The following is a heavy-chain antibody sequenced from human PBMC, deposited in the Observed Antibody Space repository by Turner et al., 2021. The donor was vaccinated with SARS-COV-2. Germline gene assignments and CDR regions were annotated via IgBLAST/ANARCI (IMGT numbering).Heavy chain of an antibody. Sequence: EVQLLESGGGLVQPGGSLRTSCAASGFTFRSYAMSWVRQAPGKGLEWVSAISGSGGSTYYADSVKGRFTISRDNSKNTLYLQMNSLRAEDTAVYYCAKGMGGEQPPSYYYYYGMDVWGQGTTVTVSS. CDR3: AKGMGGEQPPSYYYYYGMDV. V-gene: IGHV3-23*01. J-gene: IGHJ6*02. CDR1: GFTFRSYA. CDR2: ISGSGGST. D-gene: IGHD1-26*01.